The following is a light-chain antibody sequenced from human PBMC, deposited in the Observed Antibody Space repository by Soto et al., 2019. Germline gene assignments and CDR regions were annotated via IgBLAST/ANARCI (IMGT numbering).Light chain of an antibody. CDR3: CSYVDSSTVYV. Sequence: QSVLTQPASVSGSPGQSITISCTGTSSDVGSYNLVSWYQQHPGKAPKLIIYEGSKRPSGVSDRFSVSRSGNMASLTISGLQAEDEADYYCCSYVDSSTVYVFGTGTKLTVL. J-gene: IGLJ1*01. CDR1: SSDVGSYNL. CDR2: EGS. V-gene: IGLV2-23*01.